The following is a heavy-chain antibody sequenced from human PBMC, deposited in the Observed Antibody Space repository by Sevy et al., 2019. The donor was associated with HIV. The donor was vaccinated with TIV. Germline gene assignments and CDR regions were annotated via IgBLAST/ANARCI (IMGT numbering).Heavy chain of an antibody. J-gene: IGHJ6*02. CDR1: GIIFTSSG. V-gene: IGHV3-30*18. D-gene: IGHD3-9*01. Sequence: GGSLRLSCVVSGIIFTSSGMHWVRQAPGKGLEWVAVISYHGRDKFYADSVKGRFTISRDNSKNILYLQMHGLRIEDTAVYYCAKDFTGYNGMDVWGQGTMVTVSS. CDR3: AKDFTGYNGMDV. CDR2: ISYHGRDK.